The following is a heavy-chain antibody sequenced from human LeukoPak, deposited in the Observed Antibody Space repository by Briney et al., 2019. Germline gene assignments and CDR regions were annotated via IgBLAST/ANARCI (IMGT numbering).Heavy chain of an antibody. CDR2: ISYDGSNK. CDR3: AELGITMIGGV. Sequence: GRSLRLSCAASGFTFSSYGLHWVRQAPGKGLEWVAVISYDGSNKYYADSVKGRFTISRDNSKNTLYLQMNSLRAEDTAVYYCAELGITMIGGVRGKGTTVTISS. V-gene: IGHV3-30*18. CDR1: GFTFSSYG. D-gene: IGHD3-10*02. J-gene: IGHJ6*04.